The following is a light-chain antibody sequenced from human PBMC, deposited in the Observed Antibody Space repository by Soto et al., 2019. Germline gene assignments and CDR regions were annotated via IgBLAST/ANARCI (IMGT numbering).Light chain of an antibody. J-gene: IGKJ4*01. CDR1: QSVSSK. Sequence: EIVLTQFPGTLSLSPGERATLSCRASQSVSSKLAWYQQKPGQAPRLLIYGASTRATGIPARFSGIGSGTEFTLTISSLQSEDFAVYYCQQYNNWPLTFGGGTKVDIK. CDR2: GAS. CDR3: QQYNNWPLT. V-gene: IGKV3D-15*01.